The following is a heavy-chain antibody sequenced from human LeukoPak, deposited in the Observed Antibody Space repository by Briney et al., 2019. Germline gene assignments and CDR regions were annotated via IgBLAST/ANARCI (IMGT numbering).Heavy chain of an antibody. V-gene: IGHV4-59*12. Sequence: SETLSLTCTVSGDSINSYYWNWIRQPPGKGLEWIGYIYYSGRTDYNPSLKSRVTISVDTSKHQFSLKLSSVTAADTAVYYCAREGLLGYCSSTSCPNPYYYGMDVWGQGTTVTVSS. CDR1: GDSINSYY. J-gene: IGHJ6*02. CDR2: IYYSGRT. D-gene: IGHD2-2*01. CDR3: AREGLLGYCSSTSCPNPYYYGMDV.